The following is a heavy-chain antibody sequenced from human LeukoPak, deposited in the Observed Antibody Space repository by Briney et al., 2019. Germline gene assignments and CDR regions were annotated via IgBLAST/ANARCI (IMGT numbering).Heavy chain of an antibody. CDR1: GGSISSGAYY. CDR3: ARFLEWLLLDY. CDR2: IYYSGST. D-gene: IGHD3-3*01. J-gene: IGHJ4*02. Sequence: PSQTLSLTCTVSGGSISSGAYYWSWIRQPPGKGLEWIGYIYYSGSTYYNPSLKSRVTISVDTSKNQFSLKLSSVTAADTAVYYCARFLEWLLLDYWGQGTLVTVSS. V-gene: IGHV4-30-4*01.